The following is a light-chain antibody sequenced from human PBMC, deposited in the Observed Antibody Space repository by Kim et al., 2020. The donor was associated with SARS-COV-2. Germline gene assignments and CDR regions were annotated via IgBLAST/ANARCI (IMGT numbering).Light chain of an antibody. J-gene: IGKJ2*01. CDR3: QQSFTTPYT. V-gene: IGKV1-39*01. Sequence: DIHMTQSPSSLSASVGDRVTITCRASQSISIHLNWFQQKPGKAPKLLIYDASTLQSGVPSGFSGSGSGRDFTLTISSLQLEDFATYYCQQSFTTPYTFGQGTKLEI. CDR1: QSISIH. CDR2: DAS.